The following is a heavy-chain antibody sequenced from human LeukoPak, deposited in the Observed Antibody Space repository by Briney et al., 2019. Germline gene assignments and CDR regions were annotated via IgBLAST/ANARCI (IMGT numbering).Heavy chain of an antibody. CDR3: ARAYSSGWDNYYYYYGMDV. J-gene: IGHJ6*02. Sequence: GGSLRLSCAASGFTFSSYAMSWVRQAPGKGLEWVSAISGSGGSTYYADSVKGRFTISRDNSKNTLYLQMNSLRAEDTAVYYCARAYSSGWDNYYYYYGMDVWGQGTTVTVSS. CDR1: GFTFSSYA. V-gene: IGHV3-23*01. CDR2: ISGSGGST. D-gene: IGHD6-19*01.